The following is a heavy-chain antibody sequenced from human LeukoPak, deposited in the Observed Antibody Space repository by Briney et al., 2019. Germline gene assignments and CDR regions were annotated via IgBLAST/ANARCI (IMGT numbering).Heavy chain of an antibody. CDR3: AKGDYYDLDY. CDR1: GFTFSNYG. D-gene: IGHD3-22*01. J-gene: IGHJ4*02. V-gene: IGHV3-23*01. Sequence: PGGSLRLSCVASGFTFSNYGMNWVRQAPGKGLEWVSIITSGVGITYYADSVKGRFTISRDNFKNTLYLQMNSLRAEDTAVYYCAKGDYYDLDYWGQGTLVTVSS. CDR2: ITSGVGIT.